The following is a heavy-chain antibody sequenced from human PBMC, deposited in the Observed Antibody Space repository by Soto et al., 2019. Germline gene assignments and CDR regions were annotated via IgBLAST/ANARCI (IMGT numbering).Heavy chain of an antibody. V-gene: IGHV1-69*01. J-gene: IGHJ4*02. CDR1: GGPFSSYG. CDR2: IIPIFGTP. Sequence: QVLLVQSGAEVKKPGSSVKVSCTSSGGPFSSYGISWVRQVPGQGLEWLGGIIPIFGTPTYARNFQDRLTITADESTTTAYMELSSLTSEDTAIYFCARDGTIQMANFDFWGQGTLVTVSS. CDR3: ARDGTIQMANFDF. D-gene: IGHD1-1*01.